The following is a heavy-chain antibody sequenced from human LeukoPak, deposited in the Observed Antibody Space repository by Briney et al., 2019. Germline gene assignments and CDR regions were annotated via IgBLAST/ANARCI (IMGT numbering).Heavy chain of an antibody. CDR1: GFTFSSYA. J-gene: IGHJ4*02. CDR2: ISGSGGST. V-gene: IGHV3-23*01. D-gene: IGHD3-22*01. CDR3: AKDYYDSSGYPSGYFDH. Sequence: GGSLRLSCAASGFTFSSYAMSWVRQAPGKGLEWVSAISGSGGSTYYADSVKGRFTISRDSSKNTLYLQMNSLRAEDTAVYYCAKDYYDSSGYPSGYFDHWGQGTLVTVSS.